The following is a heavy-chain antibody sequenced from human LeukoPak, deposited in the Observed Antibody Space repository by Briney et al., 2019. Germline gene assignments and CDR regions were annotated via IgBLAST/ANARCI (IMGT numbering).Heavy chain of an antibody. CDR1: GGSFSGYY. V-gene: IGHV4-34*01. J-gene: IGHJ4*02. D-gene: IGHD6-13*01. CDR3: ARNLIPEQLVLNF. CDR2: INHSGST. Sequence: SETLSLTCAVYGGSFSGYYWSWIRQPPGKGLEWIGEINHSGSTNYNPSLKSRVTISVDTSKNQFSLNLRSVTPEDTAVYYCARNLIPEQLVLNFWGQGTLVTVSS.